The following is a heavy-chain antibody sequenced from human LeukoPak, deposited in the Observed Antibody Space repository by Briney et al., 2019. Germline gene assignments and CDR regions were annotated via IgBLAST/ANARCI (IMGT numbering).Heavy chain of an antibody. CDR3: AREVYSSRWYGKSYYFDY. CDR1: GFTFDHYG. D-gene: IGHD6-13*01. J-gene: IGHJ4*02. CDR2: INWNGGST. V-gene: IGHV3-20*04. Sequence: PGGSLRFSCAASGFTFDHYGMSWVRQAPGKGLEWVSGINWNGGSTGYADSVKGRFTISRDNAKNSLYLQMNSLRAEDTALYYCAREVYSSRWYGKSYYFDYWGQGTLVTVSS.